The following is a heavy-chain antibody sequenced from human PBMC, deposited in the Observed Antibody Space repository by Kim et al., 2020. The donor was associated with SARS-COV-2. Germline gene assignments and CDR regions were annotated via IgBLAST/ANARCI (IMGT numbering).Heavy chain of an antibody. CDR1: GYTFTGYY. V-gene: IGHV1-2*02. CDR3: ARDEAHSIAARLYYYYGMDV. Sequence: ASVKVSCKASGYTFTGYYMHWVRQAPGQGLEWMGWINPNSGGTNYAQKFQGRVTMTRDTSISTAYMELSRLRSDDTAVYYCARDEAHSIAARLYYYYGMDVWGQGTTVTVSS. CDR2: INPNSGGT. D-gene: IGHD6-6*01. J-gene: IGHJ6*02.